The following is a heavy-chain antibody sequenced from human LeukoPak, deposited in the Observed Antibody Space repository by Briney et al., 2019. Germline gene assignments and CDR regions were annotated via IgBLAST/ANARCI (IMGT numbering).Heavy chain of an antibody. CDR2: INHSGST. D-gene: IGHD5-24*01. J-gene: IGHJ2*01. V-gene: IGHV4-34*01. CDR3: ARGRGDGYDDWYFDL. CDR1: GGSFSGYY. Sequence: SETLSLTCAVYGGSFSGYYWSWIRQPPGKGLEWIGEINHSGSTNYNPSLKSRVTISVDTSKNQFSLKLSSVTAADTAAYYCARGRGDGYDDWYFDLWGRGTLVTVSS.